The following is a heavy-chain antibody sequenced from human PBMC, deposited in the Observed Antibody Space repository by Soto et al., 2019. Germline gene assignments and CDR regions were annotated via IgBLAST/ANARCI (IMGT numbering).Heavy chain of an antibody. D-gene: IGHD2-15*01. J-gene: IGHJ6*03. CDR1: GYSFTSYW. Sequence: EVQLVQSGAEVKKPGESLKISCKGSGYSFTSYWIGWVRQMPGKGLECMGIIYHCDSDTRYRPSFQGQVTISADKSISTAYLQWSSLKASDTAMYYCARQADEGYCSGGSCYDYYYMAVWGKGTTVTVSS. CDR3: ARQADEGYCSGGSCYDYYYMAV. CDR2: IYHCDSDT. V-gene: IGHV5-51*01.